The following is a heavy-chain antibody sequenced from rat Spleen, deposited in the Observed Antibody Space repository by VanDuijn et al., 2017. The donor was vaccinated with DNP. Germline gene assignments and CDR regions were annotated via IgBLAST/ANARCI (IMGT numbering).Heavy chain of an antibody. J-gene: IGHJ3*01. Sequence: EVQLVESGGDLVQPGRSLRLSCVASEFTFNNYWMTWFRQVPGKGLEWVASITSRGGRTYYPDSVKGRFTLSRDNAKSTLSLQMNSLRSEDTSTYYCAIYFNRGDDWFAYWGQGTLVTVSS. CDR3: AIYFNRGDDWFAY. D-gene: IGHD1-1*01. CDR1: EFTFNNYW. V-gene: IGHV5-31*01. CDR2: ITSRGGRT.